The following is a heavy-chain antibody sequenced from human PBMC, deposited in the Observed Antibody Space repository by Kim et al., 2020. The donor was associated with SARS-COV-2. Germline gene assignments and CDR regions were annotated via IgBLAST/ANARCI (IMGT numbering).Heavy chain of an antibody. V-gene: IGHV4-59*01. CDR3: ARETYYDFWGGPVFDY. J-gene: IGHJ4*02. Sequence: SHSGRVTVSVDTSKTQFSLKLGSVTAADTAVYYCARETYYDFWGGPVFDYWGQGTLVTVSS. D-gene: IGHD3-3*01.